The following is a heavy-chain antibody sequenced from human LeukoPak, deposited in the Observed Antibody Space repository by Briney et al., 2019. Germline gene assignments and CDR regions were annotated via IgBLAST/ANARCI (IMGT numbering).Heavy chain of an antibody. CDR3: AAEGNYYDSSGYYLDPFDP. Sequence: PSETLSLTCAVYGGSFSGYYWSWIRQPPGKGLEWIGEINHGGSTNYNPSLKSRVTISVDTSKNQFSLKLSSVTAADTAVYYCAAEGNYYDSSGYYLDPFDPWGQGTLVTVSS. J-gene: IGHJ5*02. V-gene: IGHV4-34*01. D-gene: IGHD3-22*01. CDR1: GGSFSGYY. CDR2: INHGGST.